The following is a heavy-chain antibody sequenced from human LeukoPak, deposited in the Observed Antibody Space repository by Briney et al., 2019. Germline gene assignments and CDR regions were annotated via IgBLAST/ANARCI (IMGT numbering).Heavy chain of an antibody. V-gene: IGHV3-7*01. CDR2: IKQDESEK. Sequence: PGGSLRLSCAASGFTFSSYWMSWVRQAPGKGLEWVANIKQDESEKYYVDSVKGRFTISRDNAKNSLYLQMSSLRAEDTAVYYCASGDSSGYYSILYFQHWGRGALVTVSS. CDR1: GFTFSSYW. CDR3: ASGDSSGYYSILYFQH. D-gene: IGHD3-22*01. J-gene: IGHJ1*01.